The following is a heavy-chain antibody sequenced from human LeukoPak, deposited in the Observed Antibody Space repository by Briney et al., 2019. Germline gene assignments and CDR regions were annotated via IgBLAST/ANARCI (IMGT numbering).Heavy chain of an antibody. CDR2: ISAYNGNT. CDR1: GYTFTMYY. CDR3: ARGDILTGYYNVDFDY. Sequence: GASVKVSCKASGYTFTMYYIHWVRQAPGQGLEWMGWISAYNGNTNYAQKLQGRVTMTTDTSTSTAYMELRSLRSDDTAVYYCARGDILTGYYNVDFDYWGQGTLVTVSS. J-gene: IGHJ4*02. V-gene: IGHV1-18*04. D-gene: IGHD3-9*01.